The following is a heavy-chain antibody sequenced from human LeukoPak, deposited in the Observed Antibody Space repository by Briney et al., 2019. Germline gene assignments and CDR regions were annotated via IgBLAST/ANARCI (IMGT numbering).Heavy chain of an antibody. Sequence: PGGSLRLSCAASGFTFSSYAMHWVRQAPGKGLEWVAVISYDGSNKYYADSVKGRFTISRDNSKNTLYLQMNSLRAEDTAVYYCARDGLYYYDSSGYHSGLDYWGQGTLVTVSS. V-gene: IGHV3-30*01. CDR2: ISYDGSNK. D-gene: IGHD3-22*01. J-gene: IGHJ4*02. CDR3: ARDGLYYYDSSGYHSGLDY. CDR1: GFTFSSYA.